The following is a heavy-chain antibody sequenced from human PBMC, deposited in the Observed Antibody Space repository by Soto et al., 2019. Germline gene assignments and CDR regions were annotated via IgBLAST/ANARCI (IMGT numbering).Heavy chain of an antibody. CDR2: INHSGST. CDR3: ARGPGSKFYYAMDF. V-gene: IGHV4-34*01. CDR1: SQSFIGYY. Sequence: SGIQSLACAFHSQSFIGYYWWWIRQPPGKGLEWIGEINHSGSTNYNPSLKSRVTISVDTSKNQFSLKLSSVTAADTAVYYCARGPGSKFYYAMDFWGQGTTVT. D-gene: IGHD1-26*01. J-gene: IGHJ6*02.